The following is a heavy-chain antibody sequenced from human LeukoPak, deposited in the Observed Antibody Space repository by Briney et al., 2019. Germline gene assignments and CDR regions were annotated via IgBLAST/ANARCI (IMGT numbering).Heavy chain of an antibody. D-gene: IGHD3-3*01. Sequence: KTGGSLRLSCAASGFTFSSYSMNWVRQAPGKGLEWVSSISSSSSYIYYADSVKGRFTISRDNAKNSLYLQMNSLRAEDTAVYYCARGGRGLLRFLEWSSMAKNYYYMDVWGKGTTVTVSS. CDR2: ISSSSSYI. J-gene: IGHJ6*03. CDR3: ARGGRGLLRFLEWSSMAKNYYYMDV. V-gene: IGHV3-21*01. CDR1: GFTFSSYS.